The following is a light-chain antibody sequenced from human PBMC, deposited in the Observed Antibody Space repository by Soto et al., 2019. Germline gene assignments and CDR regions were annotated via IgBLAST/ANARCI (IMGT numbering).Light chain of an antibody. V-gene: IGLV2-14*01. CDR3: SSYTSSSTLGV. CDR2: DVS. Sequence: QSVLTQPASVSGSPGQSITISCTGTSSDVGGYNYVSWYRQHPGKAPKLMIYDVSNRPSGVSNRFSGSKSGNTASLTISGLQAEDEADYYCSSYTSSSTLGVFGGGTKLTVL. J-gene: IGLJ2*01. CDR1: SSDVGGYNY.